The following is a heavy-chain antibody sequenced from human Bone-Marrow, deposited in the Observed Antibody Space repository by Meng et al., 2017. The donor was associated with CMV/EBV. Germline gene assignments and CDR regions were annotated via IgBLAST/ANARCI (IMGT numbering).Heavy chain of an antibody. J-gene: IGHJ5*02. CDR1: GFTVSSNY. Sequence: GGFLRLSCAAPGFTVSSNYMSWVRKAPGKGLEWVSVIYSGGSTYYADSVKGRFTISRDNSKNTLYLQMNSLRAEDTAVYYCARVWTRYLIRSWGQGTLATVSS. CDR2: IYSGGST. CDR3: ARVWTRYLIRS. V-gene: IGHV3-53*01. D-gene: IGHD3-16*01.